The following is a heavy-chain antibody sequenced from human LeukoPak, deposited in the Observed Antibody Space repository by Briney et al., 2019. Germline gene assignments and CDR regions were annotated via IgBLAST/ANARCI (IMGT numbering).Heavy chain of an antibody. CDR2: IYHSGST. V-gene: IGHV4-59*08. CDR3: AGYTTRVPTNKN. CDR1: GGSISGYY. D-gene: IGHD4-11*01. Sequence: SETLSHTCTVSGGSISGYYWSWIRQPPGKGLEWIGFIYHSGSTNYNPSLKSRVTISVDTSNNQFSLKLSSVSAADTAVYYCAGYTTRVPTNKNWGQGTLVTVSS. J-gene: IGHJ1*01.